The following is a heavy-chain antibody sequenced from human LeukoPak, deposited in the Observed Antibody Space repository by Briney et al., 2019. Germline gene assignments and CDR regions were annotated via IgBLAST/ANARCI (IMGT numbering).Heavy chain of an antibody. CDR3: ARRGPSGYYAHFDY. D-gene: IGHD3-22*01. Sequence: GGSLRLSCAASGFTFSGYWMHWVRQAPGKGLVWVSRINSDGSSTSYADSVKGRFTISRDNAKNTLYLQMNSLRAEDTAVYYCARRGPSGYYAHFDYWGQGTLVTVSS. CDR1: GFTFSGYW. CDR2: INSDGSST. J-gene: IGHJ4*02. V-gene: IGHV3-74*01.